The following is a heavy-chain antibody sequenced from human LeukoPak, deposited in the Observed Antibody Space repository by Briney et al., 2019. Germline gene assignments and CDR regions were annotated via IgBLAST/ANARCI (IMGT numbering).Heavy chain of an antibody. V-gene: IGHV4-59*01. Sequence: SGTLSLTCTVSGGSISSYYWSWIRQPPGKGLEWIGYIYYSGSTNYNPSLKSRVTISVDTSKNQFSLKLSSVTAADTAVYYCARARPVRVTIFGVVPNFDYWGQGTLVTVSS. CDR1: GGSISSYY. D-gene: IGHD3-3*01. J-gene: IGHJ4*02. CDR3: ARARPVRVTIFGVVPNFDY. CDR2: IYYSGST.